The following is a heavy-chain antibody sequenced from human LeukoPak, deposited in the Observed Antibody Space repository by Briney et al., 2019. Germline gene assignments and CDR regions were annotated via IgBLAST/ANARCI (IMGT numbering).Heavy chain of an antibody. V-gene: IGHV4-59*08. D-gene: IGHD3-22*01. Sequence: PSETLSLTCTVSGGSISSYYWSWIRQPPGKGLEWIGYIYYSGSTNYNPSLKSRVTISVDTSKNQFSLKVSSVTAADTAVYYCASATYYYDSSGYYYYYYMDVWGKGTTVTISS. J-gene: IGHJ6*03. CDR1: GGSISSYY. CDR3: ASATYYYDSSGYYYYYYMDV. CDR2: IYYSGST.